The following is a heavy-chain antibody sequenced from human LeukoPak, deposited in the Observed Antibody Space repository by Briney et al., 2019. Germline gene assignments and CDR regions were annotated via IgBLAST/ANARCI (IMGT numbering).Heavy chain of an antibody. CDR3: ATDQAATTPAGFDP. V-gene: IGHV1-69*05. CDR1: GGTFSSYA. CDR2: IIPIFGTA. Sequence: SVKVSCEASGGTFSSYAISWVRQAPGQGLEWMGGIIPIFGTANYAQKFQGRVTITTDESTSTAYMELSSLRSEDTAVYYCATDQAATTPAGFDPWGQGTLVTVSS. J-gene: IGHJ5*02. D-gene: IGHD5-12*01.